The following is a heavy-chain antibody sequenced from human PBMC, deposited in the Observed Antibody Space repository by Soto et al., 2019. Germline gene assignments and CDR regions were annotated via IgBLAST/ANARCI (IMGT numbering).Heavy chain of an antibody. J-gene: IGHJ4*02. Sequence: QVQLQESGPGLVKPSQTLSLTCTVSGGSISRGGYYWSWIRQHPVKGLEWIGYIYYSGSTYYNPSLNSRVTISVDTSKNQFSLKLSSVTAADTAVYYCARGPRITMIVGLGDFDYWGQGTLVTVSS. D-gene: IGHD3-22*01. CDR1: GGSISRGGYY. CDR2: IYYSGST. CDR3: ARGPRITMIVGLGDFDY. V-gene: IGHV4-31*03.